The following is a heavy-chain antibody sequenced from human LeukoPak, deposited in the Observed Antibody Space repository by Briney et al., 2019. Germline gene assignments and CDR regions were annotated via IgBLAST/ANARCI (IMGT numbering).Heavy chain of an antibody. Sequence: SQTLSLTCAVSGGSISRGGYSWSWIRQPPGKGLEWIGYIYQSGSTYYNPSLKSRATISVDRSKNQFSLKLSSVTAADTAVYYWARRTDILTGYDYWGQGTLVTVSS. J-gene: IGHJ4*02. CDR3: ARRTDILTGYDY. CDR1: GGSISRGGYS. CDR2: IYQSGST. V-gene: IGHV4-30-2*01. D-gene: IGHD3-9*01.